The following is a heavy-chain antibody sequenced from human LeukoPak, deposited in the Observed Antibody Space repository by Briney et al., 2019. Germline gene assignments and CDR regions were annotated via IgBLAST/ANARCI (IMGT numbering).Heavy chain of an antibody. J-gene: IGHJ4*02. CDR2: ISYTYSDI. CDR1: GFIFSDYY. Sequence: GGSLRLSCVASGFIFSDYYMSWIRQTPGKELQWISYISYTYSDIYYADSVRGRFTISRDNAKNSLYLQMNNLRAEDTAVYYCASGSSSVGYWGQGTRVTVSS. CDR3: ASGSSSVGY. V-gene: IGHV3-11*01. D-gene: IGHD6-6*01.